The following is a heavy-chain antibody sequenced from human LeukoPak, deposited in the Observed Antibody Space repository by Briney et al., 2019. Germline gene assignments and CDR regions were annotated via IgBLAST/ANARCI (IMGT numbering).Heavy chain of an antibody. Sequence: GASVKVSCKASGYTFTGYYMHWVRQAPGQGLEWMGWINPNTGGTNYAQKFQGRVTITADESTSTAYMELSSLRSEDTAVYYCARGRQLSLWFGELFAYYFDYWGQGTLVTVSS. D-gene: IGHD3-10*01. CDR1: GYTFTGYY. CDR3: ARGRQLSLWFGELFAYYFDY. V-gene: IGHV1-2*02. J-gene: IGHJ4*02. CDR2: INPNTGGT.